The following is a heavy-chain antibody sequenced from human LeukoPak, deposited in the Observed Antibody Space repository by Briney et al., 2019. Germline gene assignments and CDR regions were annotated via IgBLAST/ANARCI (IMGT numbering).Heavy chain of an antibody. Sequence: GGSLRLSCAASGFTFSSYAMSWVRQAPGKGLEWVSAISRSGDSTYYADSVKGRFTISRDNSKNTLYLQMNSLRAEDTAVYYCTKGSPYYDFWSGLNYWGQGTLVTVSS. CDR2: ISRSGDST. J-gene: IGHJ4*02. CDR3: TKGSPYYDFWSGLNY. V-gene: IGHV3-23*01. CDR1: GFTFSSYA. D-gene: IGHD3-3*01.